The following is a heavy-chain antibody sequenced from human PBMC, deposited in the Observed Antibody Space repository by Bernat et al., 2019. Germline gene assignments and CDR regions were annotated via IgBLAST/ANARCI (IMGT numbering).Heavy chain of an antibody. D-gene: IGHD4-17*01. CDR3: AKVGYGDLSNFDF. J-gene: IGHJ4*02. CDR1: GFTFSSYG. V-gene: IGHV3-30*18. CDR2: ISYDGSNK. Sequence: QVQLVESGGGVVQPGRSLRLSCAASGFTFSSYGMHWVRQAPGKGLEWVAVISYDGSNKYYADSVKGRFTISRDNSKNTLYLQMNSLRAEDTAVYYCAKVGYGDLSNFDFWGQGTLVTVSS.